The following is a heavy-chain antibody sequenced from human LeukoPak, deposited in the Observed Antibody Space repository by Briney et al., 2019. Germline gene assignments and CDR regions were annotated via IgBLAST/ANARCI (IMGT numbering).Heavy chain of an antibody. Sequence: SETLSFTCTVSGGSISTYYWSWIRQSAGKGLEWIGRIFSSGTTNYNPSLKSRATMSVDTSKNQFSLKLSSVTVADTAIYYCARDRVDRYFDYWGQGALVTVSS. D-gene: IGHD2-15*01. V-gene: IGHV4-4*07. J-gene: IGHJ4*02. CDR2: IFSSGTT. CDR3: ARDRVDRYFDY. CDR1: GGSISTYY.